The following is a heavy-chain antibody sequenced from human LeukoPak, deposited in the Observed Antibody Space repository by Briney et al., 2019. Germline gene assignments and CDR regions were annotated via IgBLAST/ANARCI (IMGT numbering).Heavy chain of an antibody. V-gene: IGHV4-4*09. CDR3: ARALYSSGWYPGYNWFDP. J-gene: IGHJ5*02. Sequence: SETLSLTCTVSGGSISSYYWSWIRQPPGKGLEWIGYIYTSGSTNYNPSLKSRVTISVDTSKNQFSLKLSSVTAADTAVYYCARALYSSGWYPGYNWFDPWGQGTLVTVSS. CDR2: IYTSGST. CDR1: GGSISSYY. D-gene: IGHD6-19*01.